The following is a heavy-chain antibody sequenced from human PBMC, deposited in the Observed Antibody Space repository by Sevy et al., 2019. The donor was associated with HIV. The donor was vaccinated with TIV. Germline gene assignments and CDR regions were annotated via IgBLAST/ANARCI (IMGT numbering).Heavy chain of an antibody. CDR1: GFTFSTYW. J-gene: IGHJ6*02. CDR3: ARDCSSSTCLWGLDV. Sequence: GGSLRLSCVASGFTFSTYWMSWVRQAPGKGLEWVANIKKDGTEKYYVDSVKGRFTISRDNAKNSLYLQMNSLRVEDTALYYCARDCSSSTCLWGLDVWGQRTSVTVSS. V-gene: IGHV3-7*03. D-gene: IGHD2-2*01. CDR2: IKKDGTEK.